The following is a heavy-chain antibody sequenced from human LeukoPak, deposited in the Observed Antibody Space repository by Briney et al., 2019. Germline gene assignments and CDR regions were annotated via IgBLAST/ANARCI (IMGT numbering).Heavy chain of an antibody. Sequence: ASVKVSCKASGGTFISYAIGWVRQAPGQGLEWMGGIIPIFGTANYAQKFQGRVTITADESTSTAYMELSSLRSEDTAVYYCARDVVAARLIWFDPWGQGTLVTVSS. D-gene: IGHD6-6*01. CDR3: ARDVVAARLIWFDP. V-gene: IGHV1-69*13. J-gene: IGHJ5*02. CDR1: GGTFISYA. CDR2: IIPIFGTA.